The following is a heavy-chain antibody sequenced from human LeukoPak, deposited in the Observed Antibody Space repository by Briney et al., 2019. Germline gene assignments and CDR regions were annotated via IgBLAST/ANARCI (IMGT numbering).Heavy chain of an antibody. CDR2: ISSSSSYI. D-gene: IGHD4-17*01. J-gene: IGHJ4*02. Sequence: GGSLRLSCAASGFTFSSYSMNWVRQAPGKGLEWVSSISSSSSYIYYADSVKGRFTISRDNAKNLLYLQMNSLRAEDTAVYYCARRGTTVTRDRYYFDYWGQGTLVTVSS. CDR3: ARRGTTVTRDRYYFDY. V-gene: IGHV3-21*01. CDR1: GFTFSSYS.